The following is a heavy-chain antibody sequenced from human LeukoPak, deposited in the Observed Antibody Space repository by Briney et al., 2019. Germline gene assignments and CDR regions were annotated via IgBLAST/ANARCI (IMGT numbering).Heavy chain of an antibody. J-gene: IGHJ4*02. Sequence: ASVKVSCKASGYTFPRYDINWVRQATGQGLEWMVWMNPNSGKTGYAQRFEGRVTMTRNTSISTAYLELSSLRSEDTDVYYCARRYRGVGATNYWGQGTLVTVSS. D-gene: IGHD1-26*01. CDR1: GYTFPRYD. CDR2: MNPNSGKT. V-gene: IGHV1-8*01. CDR3: ARRYRGVGATNY.